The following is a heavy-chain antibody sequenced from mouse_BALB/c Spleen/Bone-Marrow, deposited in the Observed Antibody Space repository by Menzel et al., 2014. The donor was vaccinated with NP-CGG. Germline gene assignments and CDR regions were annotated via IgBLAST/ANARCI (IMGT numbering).Heavy chain of an antibody. CDR3: ASYYYGSSSFAY. Sequence: VQLQQSGAELVKPGASVKLSCTASGFNIKDTYMHWVKQRPEQGLEWIGRIDPANGNTKYDPKFQGKATITADTSSNTAYPQLSSLTSEETAVYYCASYYYGSSSFAYWGQGTLVTVSA. CDR2: IDPANGNT. CDR1: GFNIKDTY. V-gene: IGHV14-3*02. D-gene: IGHD1-1*01. J-gene: IGHJ3*01.